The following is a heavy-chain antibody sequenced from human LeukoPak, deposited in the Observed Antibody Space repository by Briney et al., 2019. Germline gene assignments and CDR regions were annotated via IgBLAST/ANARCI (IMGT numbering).Heavy chain of an antibody. CDR1: GFTFSNYA. Sequence: GGSLRLSCAASGFTFSNYAMHWVRQAPGKGLEWVAAISYDGSDKYYADSVKGRFTISRDNSKNTLYLQMNSLRAEDTAVYYCARDSKDRVPASNNYYYYYMDVWGKGTTVTVSS. D-gene: IGHD2-2*01. V-gene: IGHV3-30*04. CDR3: ARDSKDRVPASNNYYYYYMDV. CDR2: ISYDGSDK. J-gene: IGHJ6*03.